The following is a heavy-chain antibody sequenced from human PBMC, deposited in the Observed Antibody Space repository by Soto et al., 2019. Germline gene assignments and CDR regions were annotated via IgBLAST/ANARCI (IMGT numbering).Heavy chain of an antibody. V-gene: IGHV4-39*01. CDR3: ASQRYFDWLLSPYYFDY. D-gene: IGHD3-9*01. Sequence: SETLSLTCTVSGGSISSSSYYWGWIRQPPGKGLEWIGSIYYSGSTYYNPSLKSRVTISVDTSKNQFSLKLSSVTAADTAVYYCASQRYFDWLLSPYYFDYWGQGTLVTVSS. CDR1: GGSISSSSYY. J-gene: IGHJ4*02. CDR2: IYYSGST.